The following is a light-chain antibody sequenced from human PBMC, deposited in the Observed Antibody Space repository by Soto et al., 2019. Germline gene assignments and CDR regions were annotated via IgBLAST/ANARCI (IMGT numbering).Light chain of an antibody. J-gene: IGLJ1*01. V-gene: IGLV1-40*01. Sequence: QSVLTQPPSVSGAPGQRVTISCTASSSNIGADYDVHWYQQVPGTAPKLLIYTNNNRPSGVRDRFSGSKSGMLASLAITGLHAEDEADYYCQSYDSSLNGYVFGTGTKLTVL. CDR2: TNN. CDR1: SSNIGADYD. CDR3: QSYDSSLNGYV.